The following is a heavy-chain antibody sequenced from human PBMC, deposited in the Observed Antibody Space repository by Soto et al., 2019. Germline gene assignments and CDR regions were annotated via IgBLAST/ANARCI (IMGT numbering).Heavy chain of an antibody. CDR1: GFTFRSYE. D-gene: IGHD2-8*02. CDR3: AREHCRDGVCADAFDL. Sequence: PGGSLRLSCVASGFTFRSYEMDWLRHVPGRGLEWVAYIDETSATTHFANSVRGRFTISRDNAKNSLYLEMNSLSAEDSAVYYCAREHCRDGVCADAFDLGGQGTMVTVSS. CDR2: IDETSATT. J-gene: IGHJ3*01. V-gene: IGHV3-48*01.